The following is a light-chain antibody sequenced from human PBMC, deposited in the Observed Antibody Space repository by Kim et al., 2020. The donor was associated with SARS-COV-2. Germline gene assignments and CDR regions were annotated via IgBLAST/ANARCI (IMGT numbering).Light chain of an antibody. V-gene: IGLV2-11*01. CDR2: DLT. Sequence: QSVTIPCTGSSFDIGGYNYVSWYQQHPGKAPKLLIFDLTKRPSGVPDRFSGSKSDNTASLTVSGLQAEDEADYYCCSFAGTYNFYVFGSGTKVTVL. J-gene: IGLJ1*01. CDR1: SFDIGGYNY. CDR3: CSFAGTYNFYV.